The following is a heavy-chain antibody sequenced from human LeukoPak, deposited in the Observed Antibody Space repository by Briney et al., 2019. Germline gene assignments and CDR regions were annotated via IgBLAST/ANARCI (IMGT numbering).Heavy chain of an antibody. CDR3: ARAFQSLGGLSLPDY. CDR2: IHPSTGNP. Sequence: ASVKVSCKASGYTFTSYAMNWVRQAPGQGLEWMGWIHPSTGNPTYAQGFTGRFVFSLDTSVSTTYLQISSLKAEDTAVYFCARAFQSLGGLSLPDYWGQGTLLTVSS. D-gene: IGHD3-16*02. CDR1: GYTFTSYA. J-gene: IGHJ4*02. V-gene: IGHV7-4-1*02.